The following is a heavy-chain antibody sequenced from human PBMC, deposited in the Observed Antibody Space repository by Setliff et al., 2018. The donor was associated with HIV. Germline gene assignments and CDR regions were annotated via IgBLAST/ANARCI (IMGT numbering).Heavy chain of an antibody. D-gene: IGHD3-10*01. J-gene: IGHJ4*02. Sequence: KPSETLSLTCDVYGGSFSGFYWTWIRQPPGKGLEWIGEINHSGNTNYNPSLNSRVLISVDTSKNQFSLEMLSVTAADTAVYYCARGLGHYGSGSSLPLGYWGQGTLVTVPQ. CDR1: GGSFSGFY. CDR3: ARGLGHYGSGSSLPLGY. CDR2: INHSGNT. V-gene: IGHV4-34*01.